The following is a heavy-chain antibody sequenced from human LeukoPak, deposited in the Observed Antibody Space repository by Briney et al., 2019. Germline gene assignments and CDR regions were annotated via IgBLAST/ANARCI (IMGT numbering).Heavy chain of an antibody. D-gene: IGHD2-15*01. CDR2: ISGYNGNT. V-gene: IGHV1-18*01. CDR3: AREGYSSGWFDY. Sequence: ASVKVSCKASGYTLTYYGVSWMRQAPGQGLEWMGWISGYNGNTNYAQKLQGRVTMTTDTSTSTAYMELRSLRSDGTAVYYCAREGYSSGWFDYWGQGTLVTVSS. CDR1: GYTLTYYG. J-gene: IGHJ4*02.